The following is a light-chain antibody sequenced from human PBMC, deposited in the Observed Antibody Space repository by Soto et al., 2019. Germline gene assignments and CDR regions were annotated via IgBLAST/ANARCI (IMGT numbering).Light chain of an antibody. V-gene: IGKV1-9*01. CDR3: QQRNIWPPVT. CDR1: QGISSY. J-gene: IGKJ5*01. Sequence: DIQLTPSPSFLSASVGDRVTITCRASQGISSYLAWYQQKPGKAPKLLIYAASTLQSGVPSRFSGSGSGTEFTLTISSLEPEDSAVYYCQQRNIWPPVTFGQGTRLEIK. CDR2: AAS.